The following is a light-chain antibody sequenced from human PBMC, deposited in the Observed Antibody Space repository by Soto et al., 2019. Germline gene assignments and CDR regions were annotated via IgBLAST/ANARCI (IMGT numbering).Light chain of an antibody. CDR3: QQRSNWPPT. Sequence: EIVMTQSPATLSVAPGERATLSCRASQSVSSNLAWYQQKPGQAPRLLIYGASTRATGIPVRFSGSASGTDFTLTISSLEPEDFAIYYCQQRSNWPPTFGGGTKVDIK. V-gene: IGKV3-15*01. CDR1: QSVSSN. CDR2: GAS. J-gene: IGKJ4*01.